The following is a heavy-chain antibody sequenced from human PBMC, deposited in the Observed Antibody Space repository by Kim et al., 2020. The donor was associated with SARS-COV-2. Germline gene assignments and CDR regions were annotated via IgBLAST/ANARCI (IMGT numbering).Heavy chain of an antibody. J-gene: IGHJ4*02. CDR2: GNT. V-gene: IGHV4-34*01. CDR3: ARRSAGVDW. Sequence: GNTIHSPSLQSRVTLSVDTSRNQFSLRMTSVTAADTALYYCARRSAGVDWWGQGTPVTVSS.